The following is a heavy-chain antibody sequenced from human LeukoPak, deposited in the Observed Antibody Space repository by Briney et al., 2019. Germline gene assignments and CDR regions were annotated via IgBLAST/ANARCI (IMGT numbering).Heavy chain of an antibody. CDR1: GFTFSSYT. CDR2: ISSSSNFK. CDR3: ARASDGTGDAFDI. V-gene: IGHV3-21*01. Sequence: PGGPLRLSCAASGFTFSSYTMNWVHQAPGKGLEWVSSISSSSNFKYYADSVKGRFTISRDNAKTSLYLQMNSLRAEDTAVYYCARASDGTGDAFDIWGQGTMVTVSS. J-gene: IGHJ3*02. D-gene: IGHD1-1*01.